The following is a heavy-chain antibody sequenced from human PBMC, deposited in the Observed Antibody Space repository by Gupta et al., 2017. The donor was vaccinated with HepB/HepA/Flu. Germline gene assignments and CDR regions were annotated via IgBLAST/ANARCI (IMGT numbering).Heavy chain of an antibody. CDR1: GLTFSTYG. CDR2: ISYDGSKK. V-gene: IGHV3-30*18. J-gene: IGHJ4*02. D-gene: IGHD3-9*01. Sequence: QVQLVESGGGVVQPGRSLRLSCAASGLTFSTYGMHWVRQAPGKGLEWVAVISYDGSKKYYADSVKGRFTISRDNSKNTVYLQMNSLRAEDTAVYYCAKDMPYYDILAAPDYWGQGTLVTVSS. CDR3: AKDMPYYDILAAPDY.